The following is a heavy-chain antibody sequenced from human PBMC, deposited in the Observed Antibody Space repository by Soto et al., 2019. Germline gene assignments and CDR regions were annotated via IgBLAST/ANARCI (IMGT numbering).Heavy chain of an antibody. Sequence: LRLSCSASGFTFTSFSIHWVRQAPGKGLEWVAVISENGVNKYSAESVRGRFVISRDNSKNTVELEMNSLRPEDTAIYFCARRLTKTVSALGYWGQGTLVTVSS. CDR3: ARRLTKTVSALGY. V-gene: IGHV3-30*09. D-gene: IGHD2-8*01. CDR1: GFTFTSFS. CDR2: ISENGVNK. J-gene: IGHJ4*02.